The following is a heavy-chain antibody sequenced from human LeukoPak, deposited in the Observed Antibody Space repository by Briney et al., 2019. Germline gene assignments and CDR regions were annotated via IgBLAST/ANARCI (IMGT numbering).Heavy chain of an antibody. CDR1: GFTFSSYG. V-gene: IGHV3-30*02. Sequence: GGSLRLSCAASGFTFSSYGMHWVRQAPGKGLEWVAFIRYDGSNKYYADSVKGRFTISRDNSKNTLYLQMNSLRAEDTAVYYCAKDEDSSGYSAFDIWGQGTMVTVSS. J-gene: IGHJ3*02. D-gene: IGHD3-22*01. CDR3: AKDEDSSGYSAFDI. CDR2: IRYDGSNK.